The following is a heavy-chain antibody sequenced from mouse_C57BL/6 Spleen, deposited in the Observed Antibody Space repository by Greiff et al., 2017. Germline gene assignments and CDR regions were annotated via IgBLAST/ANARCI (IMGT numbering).Heavy chain of an antibody. CDR3: ARSLGRDAMDY. J-gene: IGHJ4*01. V-gene: IGHV1-26*01. Sequence: EVQLQQSGPELVKPGASVKISCKASGYTFTDYYMNWVKQSHGKSLEWIGDINPNNGGTSYNQKFKGKATLTVDKSSSTAYLELRRLTSEDSAVYYCARSLGRDAMDYWGQGTSVTVSS. D-gene: IGHD4-1*01. CDR2: INPNNGGT. CDR1: GYTFTDYY.